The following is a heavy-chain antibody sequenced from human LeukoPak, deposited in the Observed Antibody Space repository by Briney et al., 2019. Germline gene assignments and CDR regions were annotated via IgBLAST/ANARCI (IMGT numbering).Heavy chain of an antibody. V-gene: IGHV3-21*01. J-gene: IGHJ4*02. CDR1: GFTFSGYW. CDR2: ISSSSSYI. CDR3: ARDPSLSAIY. Sequence: PGGSLRLSCAASGFTFSGYWMIWVRQAPGKGLEWVSSISSSSSYIYYADSVKGRFTISRDNAKNSLYLQMNSLRAEDTAVYYCARDPSLSAIYWGQGTLVTVSS. D-gene: IGHD3-16*02.